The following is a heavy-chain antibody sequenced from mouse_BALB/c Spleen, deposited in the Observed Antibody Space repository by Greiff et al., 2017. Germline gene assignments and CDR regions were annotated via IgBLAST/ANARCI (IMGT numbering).Heavy chain of an antibody. V-gene: IGHV5-6-2*01. CDR2: INSNGGST. CDR1: GFTFSSYY. D-gene: IGHD2-4*01. Sequence: EVQRVESGGGLVKLGGSLKLSCAASGFTFSSYYMSWVRQTPEKRLELVAAINSNGGSTYYPDTVKGRFTISRDNAKNTLYLQMSSLKSEDTALYYCARQGENDYDWAWFAYWGQGTLVTVSA. CDR3: ARQGENDYDWAWFAY. J-gene: IGHJ3*01.